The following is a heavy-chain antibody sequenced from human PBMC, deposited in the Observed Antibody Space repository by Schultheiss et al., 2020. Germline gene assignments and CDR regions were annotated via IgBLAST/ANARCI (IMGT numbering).Heavy chain of an antibody. D-gene: IGHD3-16*01. J-gene: IGHJ6*02. CDR1: GFTFSSYW. Sequence: GGSLRLSCAASGFTFSSYWMNWVRQAPGKGLEWVGRIKSKTDGGTTDYAAPVKGRFTISRDDSKNTLYLQMNRLRAEDTAVYYCARDLGGYYYGMDVWGQGTTVTVAS. CDR2: IKSKTDGGTT. CDR3: ARDLGGYYYGMDV. V-gene: IGHV3-15*01.